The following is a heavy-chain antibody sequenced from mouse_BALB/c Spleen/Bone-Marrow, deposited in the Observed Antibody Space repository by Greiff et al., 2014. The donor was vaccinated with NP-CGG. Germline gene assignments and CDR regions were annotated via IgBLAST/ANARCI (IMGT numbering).Heavy chain of an antibody. CDR3: ARDYYGFSYGFAY. D-gene: IGHD1-1*01. CDR2: INPYNGGT. V-gene: IGHV1-18*01. J-gene: IGHJ3*01. Sequence: EVQLQQSGPELVKTGASMKISCKASGYSFTGYTMNWVKQSHGKNLEWIGLINPYNGGTNYNQKFKGKATLTVDKSSSTAYMELLSLTSEDSAVYYCARDYYGFSYGFAYWGQGTLVTVSA. CDR1: GYSFTGYT.